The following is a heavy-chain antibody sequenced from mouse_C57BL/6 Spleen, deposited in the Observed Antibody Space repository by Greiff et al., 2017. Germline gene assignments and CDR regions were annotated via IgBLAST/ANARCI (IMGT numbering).Heavy chain of an antibody. J-gene: IGHJ3*01. CDR3: AMGTTAVGGFAY. CDR2: ISSGGSYT. V-gene: IGHV5-6*01. Sequence: VQLKQSGGDLVKPGGSLKLSCAASGFTFSSYGMSWVRQTPDKRLEWVATISSGGSYTYYPDSVKGRFTISRDNAKNTLYLQMSSLKSEDTAMYYCAMGTTAVGGFAYWGQGTLVTVSA. D-gene: IGHD1-2*01. CDR1: GFTFSSYG.